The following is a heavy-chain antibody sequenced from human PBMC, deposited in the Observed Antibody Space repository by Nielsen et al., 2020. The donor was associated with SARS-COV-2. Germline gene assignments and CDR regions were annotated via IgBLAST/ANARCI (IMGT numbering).Heavy chain of an antibody. CDR3: AKDMFPTVTTSDY. J-gene: IGHJ4*02. D-gene: IGHD4-17*01. Sequence: SLRLSCAASGFTFDDYAMHWVRQAPGKGLEWVSGISWNSGSIGYADSVKGRFTISRDNAKNSLYLQMNSLRAEDTALYYCAKDMFPTVTTSDYWGQGTLVTVSS. V-gene: IGHV3-9*01. CDR1: GFTFDDYA. CDR2: ISWNSGSI.